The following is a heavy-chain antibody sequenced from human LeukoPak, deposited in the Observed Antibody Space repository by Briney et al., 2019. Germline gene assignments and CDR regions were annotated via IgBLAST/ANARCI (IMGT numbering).Heavy chain of an antibody. CDR3: ARGGAVAGTTAY. Sequence: PGGSLRLSRAASGFAFRNYNMNWVRQAPGKGLEWVSYISGGTGTIYYADSVKGRFTISRDNARDSLYLQMNSLRAKDTAVYYCARGGAVAGTTAYWGQGTLVTVSS. CDR1: GFAFRNYN. D-gene: IGHD6-19*01. V-gene: IGHV3-48*01. J-gene: IGHJ4*02. CDR2: ISGGTGTI.